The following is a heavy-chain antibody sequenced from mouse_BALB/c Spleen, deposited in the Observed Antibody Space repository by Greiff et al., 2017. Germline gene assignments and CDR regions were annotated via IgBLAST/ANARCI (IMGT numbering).Heavy chain of an antibody. CDR2: IWGGGST. J-gene: IGHJ4*01. CDR1: GFSLTDYG. V-gene: IGHV2-6-5*01. Sequence: VQGVESGPGLVAPSQSLSITCTVSGFSLTDYGVSWIRQPPGKGLEWLGVIWGGGSTYYNSALKSRLSISKDNSKSQVFLKMNSLQTDDTAMYYCAKHGDYGNYAMDYWGQGTSVTVSS. CDR3: AKHGDYGNYAMDY. D-gene: IGHD2-1*01.